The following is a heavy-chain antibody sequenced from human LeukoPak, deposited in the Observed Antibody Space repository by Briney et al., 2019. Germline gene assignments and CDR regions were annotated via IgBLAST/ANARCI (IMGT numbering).Heavy chain of an antibody. CDR1: GFTFNNYW. CDR2: INSDGSSI. J-gene: IGHJ6*02. D-gene: IGHD3-10*01. CDR3: ARRTMAQPHGMDV. Sequence: GGSLRLSCAGSGFTFNNYWMHWVRQVPGKGLVWVSRINSDGSSISYADSVKGRFTISRDNAKNTLYLQMYSLRAEDTAVYYCARRTMAQPHGMDVWGQGTTVTVSS. V-gene: IGHV3-74*01.